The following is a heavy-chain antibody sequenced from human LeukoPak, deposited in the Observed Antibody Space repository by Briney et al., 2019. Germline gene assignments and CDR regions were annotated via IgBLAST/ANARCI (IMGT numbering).Heavy chain of an antibody. CDR3: ARHLATYDFWSGYYEWFDP. V-gene: IGHV4-4*07. Sequence: SETLSLTCTVSGGSISSYYWSWIRQPAGKGLEWIGLIYTSGSTNYNPSLKSRVTMSVDTSKNQFSLKLSSVTAADTAVYYCARHLATYDFWSGYYEWFDPWGQGTLVTVSS. J-gene: IGHJ5*02. CDR1: GGSISSYY. D-gene: IGHD3-3*01. CDR2: IYTSGST.